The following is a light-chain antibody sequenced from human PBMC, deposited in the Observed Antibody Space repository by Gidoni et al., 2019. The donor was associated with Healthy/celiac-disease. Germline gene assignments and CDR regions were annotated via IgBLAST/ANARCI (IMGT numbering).Light chain of an antibody. Sequence: EIVLTQSPATLSLSPGERATLSCGASQSVSSNDVAWYQQKPGLAPRLLFYDAFRRVTGIPDRFSASGSGTDFTLTISRLEPEDFAVYYCQQYGSSSTWAFGQGTKVEI. V-gene: IGKV3D-20*01. J-gene: IGKJ1*01. CDR3: QQYGSSSTWA. CDR2: DAF. CDR1: QSVSSND.